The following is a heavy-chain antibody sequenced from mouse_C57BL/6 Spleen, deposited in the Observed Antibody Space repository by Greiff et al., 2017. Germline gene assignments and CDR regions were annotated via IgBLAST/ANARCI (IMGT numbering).Heavy chain of an antibody. CDR3: ERYEDGYFDY. Sequence: EVQRVESGPGLAKPSPTLSLTCSVTGYSITSDYWNWIRKFPGNKLEYIGYISYSGSTYYNPSLKSRISITRDTTKNQYYLRLNSVTTADTATDYCERYEDGYFDYWGQGTTLTVSS. V-gene: IGHV3-8*01. CDR2: ISYSGST. J-gene: IGHJ2*01. D-gene: IGHD1-1*01. CDR1: GYSITSDY.